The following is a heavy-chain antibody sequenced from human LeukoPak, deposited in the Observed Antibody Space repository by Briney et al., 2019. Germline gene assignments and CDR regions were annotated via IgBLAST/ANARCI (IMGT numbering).Heavy chain of an antibody. D-gene: IGHD2-21*02. CDR2: ISGGGGST. CDR3: AKWAIRVTADFDY. J-gene: IGHJ4*02. CDR1: GFTFSSYA. Sequence: PGGSLRLSCAASGFTFSSYAMSWVRQAPGKGLEWVSAISGGGGSTYYADSVKARFTRSRDNSDSAMNPQSINMTGEDTVVYYCAKWAIRVTADFDYWGQGTLVTVSS. V-gene: IGHV3-23*01.